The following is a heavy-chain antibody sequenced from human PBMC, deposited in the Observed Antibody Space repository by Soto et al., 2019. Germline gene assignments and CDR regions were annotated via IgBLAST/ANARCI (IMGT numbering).Heavy chain of an antibody. J-gene: IGHJ3*02. CDR1: GFTFGDYA. CDR2: IRSKAYGGTT. V-gene: IGHV3-49*03. Sequence: SLRLSCTASGFTFGDYAMSWFRQAPGKGLEWVGFIRSKAYGGTTEYAASVKGRFTISRDDSKSIAYLQMNSLKTEDTAVYYCTREQYYYDSSGYYYVARYDAFDIWSQGTMVTVSS. D-gene: IGHD3-22*01. CDR3: TREQYYYDSSGYYYVARYDAFDI.